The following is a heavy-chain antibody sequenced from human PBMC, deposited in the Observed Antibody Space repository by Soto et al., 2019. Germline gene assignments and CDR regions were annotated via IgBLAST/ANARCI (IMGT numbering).Heavy chain of an antibody. CDR3: AGADTGYYGDS. CDR2: IIPILGKA. CDR1: GGSFGTSP. Sequence: QVRLLHPGAELKTLGSSLKASCRFSGGSFGTSPISGLRQAPVQSFEWMGGIIPILGKADYAQKFQARLTIDADESTSTAYMELSSLTSEDTATYFCAGADTGYYGDSWGQGTLVTVSS. D-gene: IGHD3-9*01. V-gene: IGHV1-69*12. J-gene: IGHJ4*02.